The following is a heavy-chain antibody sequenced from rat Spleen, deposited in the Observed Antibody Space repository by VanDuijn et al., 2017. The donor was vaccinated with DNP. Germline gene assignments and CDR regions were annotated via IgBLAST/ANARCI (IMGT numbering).Heavy chain of an antibody. CDR3: TRGKNYALDA. V-gene: IGHV5-20*01. CDR2: ISPDGHIT. Sequence: EVPLLESWGDLVQPGGTLKLYCAASGFTASDYSMAWVHQAPTQGLDWVASISPDGHITYYRDSVKGRFTISRDNGKSTLYLQMESLRSEDTATYYCTRGKNYALDAWGQGTSVTVSS. D-gene: IGHD1-4*01. CDR1: GFTASDYS. J-gene: IGHJ4*01.